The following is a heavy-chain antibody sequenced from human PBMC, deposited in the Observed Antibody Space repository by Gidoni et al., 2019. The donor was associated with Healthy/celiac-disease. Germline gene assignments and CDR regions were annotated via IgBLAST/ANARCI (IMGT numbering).Heavy chain of an antibody. CDR1: GGSISSSSYY. V-gene: IGHV4-39*07. D-gene: IGHD6-25*01. J-gene: IGHJ5*02. CDR3: ARDRLRLFDP. Sequence: LQLQVSGPGLVKPPETLSPTCTVSGGSISSSSYYWGWIRQPPGKGLEWFGSIYYSGSTYYNQSPKGRVTISVDTSKNQFSLKLSSVTAADTAVYYCARDRLRLFDPWGQGTLVTVSS. CDR2: IYYSGST.